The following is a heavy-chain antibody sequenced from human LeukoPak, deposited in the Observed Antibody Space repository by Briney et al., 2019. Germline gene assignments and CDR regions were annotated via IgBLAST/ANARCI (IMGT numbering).Heavy chain of an antibody. CDR2: MSYDGSNK. CDR1: GFTFSSYG. D-gene: IGHD3-3*01. CDR3: AKDRPRYDFWSGYYTGTFGFDYYYYGMDV. V-gene: IGHV3-30*18. J-gene: IGHJ6*02. Sequence: GGSLRLSCAASGFTFSSYGMHWVRQAPGKGLEWVAVMSYDGSNKYYADSVKGRFTISRDNSKNTLYLQMNSLRAEDTAVYYCAKDRPRYDFWSGYYTGTFGFDYYYYGMDVWGQGTTVTVSS.